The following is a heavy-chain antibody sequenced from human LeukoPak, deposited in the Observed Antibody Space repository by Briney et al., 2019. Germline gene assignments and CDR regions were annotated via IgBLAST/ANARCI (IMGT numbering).Heavy chain of an antibody. V-gene: IGHV1-18*01. CDR1: GYTFTSYG. CDR3: ARDFTVDTAMDAFDY. D-gene: IGHD5-18*01. Sequence: GASVKVSCKASGYTFTSYGISWVRQAPGQGLEWMGWISAYNGNTNYAQKLQGRVTMTTDTSTSTAYMELRSLRSDDTAVYYCARDFTVDTAMDAFDYRGQGTLVTVSS. CDR2: ISAYNGNT. J-gene: IGHJ4*02.